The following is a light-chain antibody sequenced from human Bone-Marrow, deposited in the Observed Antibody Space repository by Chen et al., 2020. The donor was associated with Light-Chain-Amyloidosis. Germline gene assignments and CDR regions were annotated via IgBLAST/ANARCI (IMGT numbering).Light chain of an antibody. Sequence: DIVMTQSPDSLAVSLGARATINCKSSQSVLYSSNNKNYLAWYQQKPGQPPKLLIYWASTRESGVPDRFSGSGSGTDSTLTISSLQAEDVAVYYCQQYYSTPYTFGQGIKLEIK. CDR2: WAS. V-gene: IGKV4-1*01. CDR3: QQYYSTPYT. J-gene: IGKJ2*01. CDR1: QSVLYSSNNKNY.